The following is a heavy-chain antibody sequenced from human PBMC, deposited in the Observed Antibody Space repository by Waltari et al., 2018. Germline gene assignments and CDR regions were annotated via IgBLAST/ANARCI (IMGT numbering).Heavy chain of an antibody. J-gene: IGHJ4*02. CDR3: ARGISGGIRD. Sequence: EVQLVESGGGLVQPGGSLRLSCAASGFPFSSYWLHWVRQAPGKGLVWVSRINTDGSSTSYADSVKGRFTISRDNAKNTLYLQMNSLRAEDTAVYYCARGISGGIRDWGQGTLVTVSS. CDR2: INTDGSST. D-gene: IGHD2-15*01. V-gene: IGHV3-74*01. CDR1: GFPFSSYW.